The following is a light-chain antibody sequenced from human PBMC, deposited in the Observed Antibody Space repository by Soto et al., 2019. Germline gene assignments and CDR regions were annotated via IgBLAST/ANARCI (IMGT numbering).Light chain of an antibody. V-gene: IGKV3-20*01. CDR2: GLS. Sequence: EIVLTQSPGTLSLSPGQRATLSFRASQLLSARDIAWYQQKPGQAPKFLIYGLSSRATGIPDRFSGSGSGTDFTLTISRLEHEDFAVYHCQQYGSSPLITFGQGTRLEIK. CDR1: QLLSARD. CDR3: QQYGSSPLIT. J-gene: IGKJ5*01.